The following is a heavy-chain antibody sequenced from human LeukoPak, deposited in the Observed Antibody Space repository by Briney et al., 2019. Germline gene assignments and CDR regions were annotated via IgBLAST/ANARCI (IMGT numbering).Heavy chain of an antibody. CDR3: ARDISATMIAGGWFDP. J-gene: IGHJ5*02. D-gene: IGHD3-22*01. CDR1: GFTFSSYW. CDR2: IKQDGSEK. Sequence: GGSLRLSCAASGFTFSSYWMSWVRQAPGKGLEWVANIKQDGSEKYYVDSVKGRFTISRDNAKNSLYLQMNSLRAEDTAVYYCARDISATMIAGGWFDPWRQGTLVTVSS. V-gene: IGHV3-7*01.